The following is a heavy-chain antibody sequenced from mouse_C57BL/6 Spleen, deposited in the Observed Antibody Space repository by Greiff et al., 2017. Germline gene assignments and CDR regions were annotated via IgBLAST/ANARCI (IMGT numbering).Heavy chain of an antibody. D-gene: IGHD4-1*01. J-gene: IGHJ4*01. CDR1: GYAFSSSW. Sequence: VQLQQSGPELVKPGASVKISCKASGYAFSSSWMNWVKQRPGKGLEWIGRIYPGDGDTNYNGKFKGKATLTADQSASTAYMQLSSQNSAVSAVYLCAPGTGYAMDYWGQGTSVTVSS. CDR2: IYPGDGDT. V-gene: IGHV1-82*01. CDR3: APGTGYAMDY.